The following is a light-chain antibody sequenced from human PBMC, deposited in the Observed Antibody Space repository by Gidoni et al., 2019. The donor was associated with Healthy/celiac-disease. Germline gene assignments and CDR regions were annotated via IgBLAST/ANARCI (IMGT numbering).Light chain of an antibody. V-gene: IGKV1-5*03. CDR1: QSISIW. Sequence: IQMTQSPSTLAASVGDRVTIPCRASQSISIWLAWYQQKPGKDPKLLIYKASSLESGVPSRFSGSGSGTEFTLTTSSLQPDDFATYYCQQYNSYSSYTFXXXTKLEIK. CDR2: KAS. J-gene: IGKJ2*01. CDR3: QQYNSYSSYT.